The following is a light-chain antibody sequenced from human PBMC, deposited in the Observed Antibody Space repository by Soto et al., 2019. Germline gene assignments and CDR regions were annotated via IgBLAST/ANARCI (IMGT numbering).Light chain of an antibody. CDR2: DAS. V-gene: IGKV3-15*01. Sequence: EIVMTQSPATLSVSPGERATLSYRASQSVSSSLAWYQHKPGQAPRLLIYDASTRATGIPDRFSGSGSGTEFALTISSLQSEDCAVYYCQQYSDWPPLTFGGGTKVEIK. J-gene: IGKJ4*01. CDR3: QQYSDWPPLT. CDR1: QSVSSS.